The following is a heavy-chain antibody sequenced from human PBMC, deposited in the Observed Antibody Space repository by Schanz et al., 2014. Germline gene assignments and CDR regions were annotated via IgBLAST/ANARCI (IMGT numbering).Heavy chain of an antibody. D-gene: IGHD2-21*01. Sequence: WTWIRQPPGKGLEWIGYIYDSETSNSNPYLKSRVTISLDTSKNQFSLKLTSVTAADTAVYYCARDRLECGAECYSVEVFEIWGQGTLVIVSS. CDR2: IYDSETS. V-gene: IGHV4-59*01. CDR3: ARDRLECGAECYSVEVFEI. J-gene: IGHJ4*02.